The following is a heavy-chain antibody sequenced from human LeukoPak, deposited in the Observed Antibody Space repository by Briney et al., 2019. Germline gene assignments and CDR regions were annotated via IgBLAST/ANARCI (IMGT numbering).Heavy chain of an antibody. V-gene: IGHV4-30-4*01. CDR1: GGSISSGDYY. D-gene: IGHD3-22*01. CDR2: IYYSGST. CDR3: ARYSPTSPVVVGTLNWFDP. J-gene: IGHJ5*02. Sequence: SETLSLTCTVSGGSISSGDYYWSWIRQPPGKGLEWIGYIYYSGSTYYNPSLKSRVTISVDTSKNQFSLKLSSVTAADTAVYYCARYSPTSPVVVGTLNWFDPWGQGTLVTVSS.